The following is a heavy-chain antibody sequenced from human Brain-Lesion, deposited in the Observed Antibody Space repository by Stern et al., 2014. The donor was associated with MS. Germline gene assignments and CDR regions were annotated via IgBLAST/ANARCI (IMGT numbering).Heavy chain of an antibody. V-gene: IGHV1-24*01. CDR1: GYTLTELS. D-gene: IGHD1-26*01. J-gene: IGHJ4*02. CDR3: ATLSPGAGGNYYRHFDY. CDR2: FDPEDGET. Sequence: VQLVESGAEVKKPGASGQVSCKVSGYTLTELSMHWVRQAPRKGIEWMGGFDPEDGETIYAQKFQGRVTMTEDTSTDTAYMELSSLRSEDTAVYYCATLSPGAGGNYYRHFDYWGQGTLVTVSS.